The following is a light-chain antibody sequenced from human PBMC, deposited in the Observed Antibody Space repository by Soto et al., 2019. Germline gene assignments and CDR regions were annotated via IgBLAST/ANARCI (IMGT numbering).Light chain of an antibody. Sequence: DIQMTQSPSSLSASVGDRVTITCRASQSISNYLNWYQQKPGKAPKLLIYDASNLQSGVPSRFSGSGSGTYFTRTISSLQPEDFATYYCQQSYSTLETFGQGTKVEIK. CDR1: QSISNY. CDR2: DAS. J-gene: IGKJ1*01. CDR3: QQSYSTLET. V-gene: IGKV1-39*01.